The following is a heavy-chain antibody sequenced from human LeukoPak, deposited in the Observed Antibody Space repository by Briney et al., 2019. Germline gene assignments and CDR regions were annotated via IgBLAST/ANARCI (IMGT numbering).Heavy chain of an antibody. Sequence: SETLSLTCTVSGGSISSYYWSWIRQPPGKGLEWIGYIYYSGSTNYNPSLKSRVTISVDTSKNQFSLKLSSVTAADTAGYYCARGSSGITYYYDSSGYYPFDYWGQGTLVTVSS. CDR3: ARGSSGITYYYDSSGYYPFDY. CDR2: IYYSGST. D-gene: IGHD3-22*01. V-gene: IGHV4-59*01. J-gene: IGHJ4*02. CDR1: GGSISSYY.